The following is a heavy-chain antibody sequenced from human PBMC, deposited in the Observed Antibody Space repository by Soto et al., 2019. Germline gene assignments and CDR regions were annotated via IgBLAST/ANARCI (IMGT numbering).Heavy chain of an antibody. CDR3: ARLELTGLDN. D-gene: IGHD3-9*01. CDR1: RCTFAPHW. CDR2: IYPGDSDT. J-gene: IGHJ4*02. Sequence: GESLTITFRSSRCTFAPHWIARVRQMPGKGLEWMGIIYPGDSDTRYSPSLQGQVTISADKSFSTAYLQWSSLKASDTAIYFCARLELTGLDNWGQGTPVTVSS. V-gene: IGHV5-51*01.